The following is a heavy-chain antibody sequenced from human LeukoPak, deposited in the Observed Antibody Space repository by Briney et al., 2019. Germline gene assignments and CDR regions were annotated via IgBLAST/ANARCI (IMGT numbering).Heavy chain of an antibody. CDR3: ARDGYSSGWYKGYFDY. D-gene: IGHD6-19*01. CDR1: GGSISSYY. CDR2: IYYSGST. Sequence: SETLSLTCTVSGGSISSYYWSWIRQPPGKGLEWIGYIYYSGSTNYNPSLKSRVTISVDTSKNQFSLKLSSVTAADTAVYYCARDGYSSGWYKGYFDYWGQGTLVTVSS. J-gene: IGHJ4*02. V-gene: IGHV4-59*12.